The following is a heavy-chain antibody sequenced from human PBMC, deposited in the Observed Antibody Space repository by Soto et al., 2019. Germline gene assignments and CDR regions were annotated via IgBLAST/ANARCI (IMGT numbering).Heavy chain of an antibody. D-gene: IGHD6-13*01. CDR3: ARGFSAGKGSPPDF. Sequence: PGGSLRLSCAASGFTFRSYPMHWVRQAPGKGLEWVAIVSYDGITKYADSVKGRFTISRDNSKNTLYLQMNSLRAEDTAVYYCARGFSAGKGSPPDFWGQGSLVTVSS. J-gene: IGHJ4*02. CDR1: GFTFRSYP. CDR2: VSYDGITK. V-gene: IGHV3-30-3*01.